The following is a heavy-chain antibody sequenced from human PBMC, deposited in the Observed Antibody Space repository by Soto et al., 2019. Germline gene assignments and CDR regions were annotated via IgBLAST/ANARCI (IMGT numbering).Heavy chain of an antibody. J-gene: IGHJ6*02. Sequence: SETLSLTCTVSGGSISSYYWSWIRQPPGKGLEWIGYIYYSGSTNYNPSLKSRVTISVDTSKNQFSLKLSSVTAADTAVYYCARVALVLDYGSGSYYCGMDVWGQGTTVTVSS. V-gene: IGHV4-59*12. D-gene: IGHD3-10*01. CDR3: ARVALVLDYGSGSYYCGMDV. CDR1: GGSISSYY. CDR2: IYYSGST.